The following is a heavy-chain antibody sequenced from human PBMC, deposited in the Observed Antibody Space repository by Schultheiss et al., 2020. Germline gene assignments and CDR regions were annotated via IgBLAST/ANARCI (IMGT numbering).Heavy chain of an antibody. D-gene: IGHD1-26*01. Sequence: SETLSLTCAVYGGSFSGYYWSWIRQPPGKGLEWIGEINHSGSTNYNPSLKSRVTISVDTSKNQFSLKLSSVTAADTAVYYCARQPKYSGSYYYWGQGTLVTVSS. CDR2: INHSGST. J-gene: IGHJ4*02. CDR1: GGSFSGYY. CDR3: ARQPKYSGSYYY. V-gene: IGHV4-34*01.